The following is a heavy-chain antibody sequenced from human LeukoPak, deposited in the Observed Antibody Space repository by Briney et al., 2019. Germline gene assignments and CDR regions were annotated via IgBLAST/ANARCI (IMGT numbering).Heavy chain of an antibody. CDR1: GFTFGTYV. CDR3: ARDPNLDY. Sequence: PGGSLRLSCVASGFTFGTYVMSWVRQAPGKGLEWVAVVWSDGSNTNYADAVKGRFTISRDNSKNTFYLQMNSLRAEDTAVYYCARDPNLDYWGQGTLVSVSS. V-gene: IGHV3-33*08. CDR2: VWSDGSNT. J-gene: IGHJ4*02.